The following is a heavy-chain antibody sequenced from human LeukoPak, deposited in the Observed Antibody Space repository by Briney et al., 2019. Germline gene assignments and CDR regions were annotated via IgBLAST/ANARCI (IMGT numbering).Heavy chain of an antibody. V-gene: IGHV3-30*03. Sequence: GRSLRLSCAASGFTFSTYGMHWVRQAPGKGLEWVAVISYDGSNEYYADSVKGRFTISRDNSKNTLYLQMSSLRAEDTAVYYCARGVLHYWGQGTLVTVSS. CDR2: ISYDGSNE. D-gene: IGHD2/OR15-2a*01. J-gene: IGHJ4*02. CDR3: ARGVLHY. CDR1: GFTFSTYG.